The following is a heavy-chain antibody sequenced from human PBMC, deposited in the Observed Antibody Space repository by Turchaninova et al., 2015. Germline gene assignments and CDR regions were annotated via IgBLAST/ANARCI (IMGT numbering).Heavy chain of an antibody. Sequence: QLVRSGAEVKKPGSSVKVSCKAPGGTFSSFASTWGRQAPGQGLKGMGGIIPMLGIANYAQRFQGRVNFTADKSTSTVYMELSSLRFEDTAVFYCARVLGLHDAFDIWGQGTMVTVSS. CDR1: GGTFSSFA. D-gene: IGHD2-15*01. J-gene: IGHJ3*02. V-gene: IGHV1-69*10. CDR3: ARVLGLHDAFDI. CDR2: IIPMLGIA.